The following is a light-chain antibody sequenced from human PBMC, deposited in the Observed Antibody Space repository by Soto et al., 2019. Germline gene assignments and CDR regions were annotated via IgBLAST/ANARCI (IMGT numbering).Light chain of an antibody. CDR1: QSVSSN. CDR2: GAS. V-gene: IGKV3-15*01. Sequence: EIVMTQSPATLSVSPGERATLSCRASQSVSSNLAWYQQKPGQAPRLLIYGASTSATGIPARFSGSGSGTEFTLTISSLQSEDVAVYYCQQYNNWPGWTFGQGTKVEIK. CDR3: QQYNNWPGWT. J-gene: IGKJ1*01.